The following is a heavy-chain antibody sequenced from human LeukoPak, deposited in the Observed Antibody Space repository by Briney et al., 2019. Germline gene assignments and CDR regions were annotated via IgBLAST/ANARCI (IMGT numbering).Heavy chain of an antibody. D-gene: IGHD3-3*01. J-gene: IGHJ6*03. CDR2: IYYSGRT. CDR3: ARHPILEWLLYPPFNYYYMDV. Sequence: SETLSLTCTVSGGSISSSSYSWGWIRQPPGKGLEWIGSIYYSGRTYYNPSLKSRVTISVDTFKNQFSLKLSSVTAADTAVYYCARHPILEWLLYPPFNYYYMDVWGKGTTVTVSS. V-gene: IGHV4-39*01. CDR1: GGSISSSSYS.